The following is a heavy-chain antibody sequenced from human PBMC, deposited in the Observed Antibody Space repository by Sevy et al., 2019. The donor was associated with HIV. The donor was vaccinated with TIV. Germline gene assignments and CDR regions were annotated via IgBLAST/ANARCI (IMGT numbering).Heavy chain of an antibody. CDR2: IGGSGGTT. D-gene: IGHD3-3*01. CDR3: ARRPDLGVPISTGVLDV. V-gene: IGHV3-23*01. J-gene: IGHJ6*02. CDR1: GFTFNNYA. Sequence: GGSLRLSCLASGFTFNNYATTWVRLTPGKGLQWVSVIGGSGGTTYDADSVKGRFTISRDNSKNTMYLQMNSLRAEDTAVYYCARRPDLGVPISTGVLDVRGQGTTVTVSS.